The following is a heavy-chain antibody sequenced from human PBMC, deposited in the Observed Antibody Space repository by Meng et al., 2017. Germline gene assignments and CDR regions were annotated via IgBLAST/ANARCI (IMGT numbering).Heavy chain of an antibody. Sequence: SVKVSCKASAGTFSSYAISWVRQAPGQGREWMGGIIPIFGTANYAQKFQGRVTITADKSTSTAYMELSSLRSEDTAVYYCARGDRSSSWYTHDAFDIWGQGTMVTVSS. V-gene: IGHV1-69*06. CDR1: AGTFSSYA. J-gene: IGHJ3*02. CDR3: ARGDRSSSWYTHDAFDI. CDR2: IIPIFGTA. D-gene: IGHD6-13*01.